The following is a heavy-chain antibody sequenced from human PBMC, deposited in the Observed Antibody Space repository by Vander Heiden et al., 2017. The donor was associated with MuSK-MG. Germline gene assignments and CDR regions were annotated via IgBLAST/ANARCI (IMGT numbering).Heavy chain of an antibody. CDR2: MSGSGGST. CDR3: AKLRPDIRGYYYYYYMDV. CDR1: GFTFSSYA. J-gene: IGHJ6*03. D-gene: IGHD2-15*01. Sequence: EVQLLESGGGLVQPGGSLRLSCAASGFTFSSYAMSLVRQAPGQGLGWVSAMSGSGGSTYYADSVKGRFTISRDNSKNTLYLQMNSLRAEDTAVYYCAKLRPDIRGYYYYYYMDVWGKGTTVTVSS. V-gene: IGHV3-23*01.